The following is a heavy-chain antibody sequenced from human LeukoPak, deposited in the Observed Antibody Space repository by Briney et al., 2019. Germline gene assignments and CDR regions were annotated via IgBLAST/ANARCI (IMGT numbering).Heavy chain of an antibody. CDR1: GFTFSKYG. Sequence: GGSLRLSCAASGFTFSKYGMHWVRQAPGKGLEWVAVIWHGQKKEYYADSVRGRFTISRDNSKNTLDLQMRSLRAEDTAVYYCARADNGSGSYAFDIWGQGTRVTVSS. V-gene: IGHV3-33*08. J-gene: IGHJ3*02. CDR2: IWHGQKKE. CDR3: ARADNGSGSYAFDI. D-gene: IGHD3-10*01.